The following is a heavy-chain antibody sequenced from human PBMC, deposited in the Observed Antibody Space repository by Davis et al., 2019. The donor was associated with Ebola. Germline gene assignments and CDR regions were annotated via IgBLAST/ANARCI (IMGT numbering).Heavy chain of an antibody. CDR1: GFTFSSYS. J-gene: IGHJ6*02. D-gene: IGHD6-6*01. Sequence: GEFLKISCAASGFTFSSYSMTWVRPAPGKGQEWVSVIGYGGADIHNADSVKGRLTISRDNSKNSLYLQMKSLRAEDTAVYYCPRRLRAARPYYYYGMDVWSQGTAVTVSS. CDR2: IGYGGADI. CDR3: PRRLRAARPYYYYGMDV. V-gene: IGHV3-23*01.